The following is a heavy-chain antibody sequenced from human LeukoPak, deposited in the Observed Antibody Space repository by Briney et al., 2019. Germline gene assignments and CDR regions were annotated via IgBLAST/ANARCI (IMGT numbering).Heavy chain of an antibody. CDR2: ISLSGYT. Sequence: PSETLSLTCGVSGGSITSTNYWSWVRQPPGQGLEWIGEISLSGYTGFNPSLRSRVTMSLDESKNHLSLNLASVTAADTAVYYCARGAYDFWSGYPIGPFDYWGQGTLVTVSS. CDR3: ARGAYDFWSGYPIGPFDY. V-gene: IGHV4-4*02. D-gene: IGHD3-3*01. J-gene: IGHJ4*02. CDR1: GGSITSTNY.